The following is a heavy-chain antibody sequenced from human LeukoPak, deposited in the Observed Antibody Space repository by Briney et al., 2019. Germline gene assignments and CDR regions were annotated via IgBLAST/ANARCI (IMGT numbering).Heavy chain of an antibody. CDR2: ISAYNGNT. D-gene: IGHD3-22*01. J-gene: IGHJ4*02. Sequence: GASVKVSCKASGYTFTSYGISWVRQAPGQGLEWMGWISAYNGNTNYAQKLQGRVTMTTDTSTSTAYMELRSLRSDDTAVYYCARDDGTYYYDSSGYYGDYWGQGTLVTVSS. V-gene: IGHV1-18*01. CDR1: GYTFTSYG. CDR3: ARDDGTYYYDSSGYYGDY.